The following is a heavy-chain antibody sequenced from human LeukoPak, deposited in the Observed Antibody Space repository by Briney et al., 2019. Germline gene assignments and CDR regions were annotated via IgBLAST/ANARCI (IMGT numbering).Heavy chain of an antibody. Sequence: GGSLRLSCAASGFTFSGSAMHWVRQASGKGLEWVGRIRSKANSYATAYAASVKGRFTISRDDSKNTAYLQMNSLKTEDTAVYYCTRLGQKELSSIAPVLTVTSYWGQGTLVTVSS. D-gene: IGHD4-17*01. CDR1: GFTFSGSA. V-gene: IGHV3-73*01. J-gene: IGHJ4*02. CDR2: IRSKANSYAT. CDR3: TRLGQKELSSIAPVLTVTSY.